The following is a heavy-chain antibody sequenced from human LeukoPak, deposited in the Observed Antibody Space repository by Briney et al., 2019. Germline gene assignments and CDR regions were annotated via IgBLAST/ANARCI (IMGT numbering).Heavy chain of an antibody. J-gene: IGHJ4*02. CDR1: GYTFTGYY. V-gene: IGHV1-2*02. CDR3: ARVLIKTGTSLGY. Sequence: GASVKVSCKASGYTFTGYYMHWVRQAPGQGLEWMGWINPNSGGTNYAQKFRGRVTMTRDTSISTAYMELSRLRSDDTAVYYCARVLIKTGTSLGYWGQGTLVTVSS. D-gene: IGHD1-1*01. CDR2: INPNSGGT.